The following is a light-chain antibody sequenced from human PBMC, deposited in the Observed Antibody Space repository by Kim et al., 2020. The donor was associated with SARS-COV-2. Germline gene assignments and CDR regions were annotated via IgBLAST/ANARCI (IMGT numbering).Light chain of an antibody. V-gene: IGKV1-16*01. CDR1: LGISNY. CDR3: HQYDSYPPT. CDR2: EAS. Sequence: SASVGDTVSITCRARLGISNYLAWVRQKPGKAPESLIYEASTLQSGVPSRFQGSGSGTEFTLTINSLQPDDFATYYCHQYDSYPPTFGQGTKLEIK. J-gene: IGKJ2*01.